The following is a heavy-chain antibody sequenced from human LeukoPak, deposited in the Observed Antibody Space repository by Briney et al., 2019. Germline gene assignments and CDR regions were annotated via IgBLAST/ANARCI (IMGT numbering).Heavy chain of an antibody. CDR1: GYTFTSYG. CDR3: ASDGGAYCGGDCYWNWFDP. Sequence: ASVKVSCKASGYTFTSYGISWVRQAPGPGLEWMGWISAYNGNTNYAQKLQGRVTMTTDTSTSTAYMELRSLRSDDTAVYYCASDGGAYCGGDCYWNWFDPWGQGTLVTVSS. D-gene: IGHD2-21*02. J-gene: IGHJ5*02. CDR2: ISAYNGNT. V-gene: IGHV1-18*01.